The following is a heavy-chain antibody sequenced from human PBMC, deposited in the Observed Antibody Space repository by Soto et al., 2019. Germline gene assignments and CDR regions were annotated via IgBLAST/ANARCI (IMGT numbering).Heavy chain of an antibody. V-gene: IGHV1-58*01. CDR1: GFTFTSSA. CDR3: AADYPPPYYDFWSGNGMDV. J-gene: IGHJ6*02. Sequence: ASVKVTFKASGFTFTSSAVQWVRQARGQRLEWIGWIVVGSGNTNYAQKFQERVTITRDMSTSTAYMELSSLRSEDTAVYYCAADYPPPYYDFWSGNGMDVWGQGTTVTVSS. D-gene: IGHD3-3*01. CDR2: IVVGSGNT.